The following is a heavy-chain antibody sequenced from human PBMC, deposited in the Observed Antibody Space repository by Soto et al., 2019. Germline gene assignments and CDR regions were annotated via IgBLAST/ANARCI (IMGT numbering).Heavy chain of an antibody. D-gene: IGHD3-10*01. V-gene: IGHV3-23*01. CDR1: GFTFSTYA. CDR2: ISGSGSDR. J-gene: IGHJ6*03. Sequence: EVQVLECGGGLVQPGGSLRLSCVASGFTFSTYAMNWVRQAPGKGLEWVSGISGSGSDRYYADSVRGRFTISRDNSNNTLNLQMDSLRVEDTAIYYCTKTPRSYYYYLDVWGKGTTVTVSS. CDR3: TKTPRSYYYYLDV.